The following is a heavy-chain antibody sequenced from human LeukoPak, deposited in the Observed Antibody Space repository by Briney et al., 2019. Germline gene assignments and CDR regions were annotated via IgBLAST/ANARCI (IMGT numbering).Heavy chain of an antibody. J-gene: IGHJ5*02. CDR3: ARVIAVNWFDP. D-gene: IGHD6-19*01. CDR2: IYYSGST. CDR1: GFTFSSYA. Sequence: GSLRLSCGASGFTFSSYAMNWVRQAPGKGLEWIGYIYYSGSTNYNPSLKSRVTISVDTSKNQFSLKLSSVTAADTAVYYCARVIAVNWFDPWGQGTLVTVSS. V-gene: IGHV4-59*01.